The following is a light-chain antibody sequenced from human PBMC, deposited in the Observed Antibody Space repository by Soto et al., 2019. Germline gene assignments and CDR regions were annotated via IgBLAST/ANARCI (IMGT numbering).Light chain of an antibody. CDR1: QSVSTY. CDR2: GAS. J-gene: IGKJ4*01. CDR3: QHRSNWPLT. Sequence: ELVLTQSPATLSLSPGERATLSCRASQSVSTYLAWYQHKPGQAPRLLIYGASNRATGIPARFSGSGSGTDFTLTISSLEPEEFAVYYCQHRSNWPLTFGGGTKVEIK. V-gene: IGKV3-11*01.